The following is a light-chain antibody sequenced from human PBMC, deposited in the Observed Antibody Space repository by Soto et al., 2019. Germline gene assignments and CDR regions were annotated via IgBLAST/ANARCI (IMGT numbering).Light chain of an antibody. Sequence: QSALTQPPSASGSPGQSVTISCTGTSSDVGGYNYVSWYQQHPGKAPKLMIYEVSKRPSGVPDRFSGSKSGNTASLTVSGLQAEDEADYDCSSYAGSNNYVVFGGGTKVTV. CDR3: SSYAGSNNYVV. J-gene: IGLJ2*01. V-gene: IGLV2-8*01. CDR2: EVS. CDR1: SSDVGGYNY.